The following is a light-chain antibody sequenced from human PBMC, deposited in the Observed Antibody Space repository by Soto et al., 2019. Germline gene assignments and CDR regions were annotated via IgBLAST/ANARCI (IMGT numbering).Light chain of an antibody. CDR1: QTTIIY. V-gene: IGKV1-39*01. CDR2: RAS. Sequence: DIQLTQSPSSLSASVGDRVTITCRASQTTIIYLNWYQQKPGEVPKLLIYRASNLQSGVPSRFSGSASGTDFTLTISSLQPEDSAIFHSKQSYTHPTFGQVTKVEIK. CDR3: KQSYTHPT. J-gene: IGKJ1*01.